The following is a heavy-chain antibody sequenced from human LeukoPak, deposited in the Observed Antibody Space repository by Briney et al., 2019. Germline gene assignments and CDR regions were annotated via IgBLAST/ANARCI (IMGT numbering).Heavy chain of an antibody. CDR2: MNPNSGNT. D-gene: IGHD3-10*01. CDR1: GYTFTSYD. J-gene: IGHJ5*02. V-gene: IGHV1-8*01. CDR3: ARDSRPRYYGSGSSQPDTFDP. Sequence: ASVKVSCKASGYTFTSYDINWVRQATGQGLEWMGWMNPNSGNTGYAQKFQGRVTMTRNTSISTAYMELSSLRSEDTAVYYCARDSRPRYYGSGSSQPDTFDPWGQGTLVTVSS.